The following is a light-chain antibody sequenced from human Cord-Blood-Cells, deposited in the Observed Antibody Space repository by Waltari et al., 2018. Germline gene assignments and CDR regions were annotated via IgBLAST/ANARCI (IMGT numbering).Light chain of an antibody. CDR3: QQYGSSPLT. CDR2: GAS. CDR1: PIVSSSY. Sequence: EIVLTQSPATLSLSPGERATLSCRASPIVSSSYLAWYQQKPGQAPRLLIYGASSRATGIPDRFSGSGSGTDFTLTISRLEPEDFAVYYCQQYGSSPLTFGGGTKVEIK. V-gene: IGKV3-20*01. J-gene: IGKJ4*01.